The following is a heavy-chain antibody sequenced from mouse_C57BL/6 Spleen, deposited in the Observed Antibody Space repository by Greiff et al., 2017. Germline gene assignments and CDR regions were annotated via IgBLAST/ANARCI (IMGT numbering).Heavy chain of an antibody. CDR2: IYPGDGDT. CDR1: GYAFSSSW. Sequence: VQLQESGPELVKPGASVKISCKASGYAFSSSWMNWVKQRPGKGLEWIGRIYPGDGDTNYNGKFKGKATLPADKSSSTAYMQLSSLTSEDSAVYVCARADDPYYFDYWGQGTTLTVSS. J-gene: IGHJ2*01. CDR3: ARADDPYYFDY. V-gene: IGHV1-82*01.